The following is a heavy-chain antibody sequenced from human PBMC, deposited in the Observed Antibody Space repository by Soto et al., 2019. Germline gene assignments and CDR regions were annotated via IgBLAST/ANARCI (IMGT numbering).Heavy chain of an antibody. CDR1: GLTFSAYD. CDR2: IGTQHDA. V-gene: IGHV3-13*01. J-gene: IGHJ5*02. D-gene: IGHD2-8*02. Sequence: VQLVESGGGLVQPGGSLRLSCAASGLTFSAYDMHWVRQATGKGLEWVAAIGTQHDAYYPDSVKGRFTISRENAKNSFYLQMTSLRAGGPAVYYCARTASYWHGGGGWLDPWGQGTLVTVSS. CDR3: ARTASYWHGGGGWLDP.